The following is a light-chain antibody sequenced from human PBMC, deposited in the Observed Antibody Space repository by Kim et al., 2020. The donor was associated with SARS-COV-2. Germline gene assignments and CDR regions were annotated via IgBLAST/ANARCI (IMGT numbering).Light chain of an antibody. Sequence: GKKVTISCSGSSSNIGNNYVSWYQQLPGTAPKLLIYDNNKRPSGIPDRFSGSKSGTSATLGITGLPTGDEADYYCGTWDSSLSAVVFGGGTQLTVL. CDR1: SSNIGNNY. CDR2: DNN. CDR3: GTWDSSLSAVV. J-gene: IGLJ2*01. V-gene: IGLV1-51*01.